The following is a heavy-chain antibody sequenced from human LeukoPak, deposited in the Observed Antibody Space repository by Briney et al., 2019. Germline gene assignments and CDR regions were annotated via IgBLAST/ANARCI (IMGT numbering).Heavy chain of an antibody. Sequence: ETLSLTCTVSGFTVSSNSMSWVRQAPGKGLEWVSFIYSGGNTHYSDSVKGRFTISRDNSKNTLYLQMNSLRVEDTAVYYCARRAGEYSHPYDYWGQGTLVTVSS. CDR2: IYSGGNT. J-gene: IGHJ4*02. CDR3: ARRAGEYSHPYDY. CDR1: GFTVSSNS. V-gene: IGHV3-53*01. D-gene: IGHD4-17*01.